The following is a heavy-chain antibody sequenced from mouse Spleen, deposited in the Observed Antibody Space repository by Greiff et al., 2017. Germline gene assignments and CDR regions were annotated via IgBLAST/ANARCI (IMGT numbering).Heavy chain of an antibody. CDR3: ARASYYYGSSYYFDY. V-gene: IGHV5-4*03. D-gene: IGHD1-1*01. CDR1: GFTFSSYA. Sequence: EVKLMESGGGLVKPGGSLKLSCAASGFTFSSYAMSWVRQTPEKRLEWVATISDGGSYTYYPDNVKGRFTISRDNAKNNLYLQMSHLKSEDTAMYYCARASYYYGSSYYFDYWGQGTTLTVSS. J-gene: IGHJ2*01. CDR2: ISDGGSYT.